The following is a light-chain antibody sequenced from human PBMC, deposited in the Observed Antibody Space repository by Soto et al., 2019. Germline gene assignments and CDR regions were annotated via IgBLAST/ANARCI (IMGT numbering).Light chain of an antibody. CDR3: QQRSNWPLLT. Sequence: EIVLTQSPATLSLSPGERATLSCRASQSVSSYSAWYQQKPGQAPRLLIYDASNRATGIPARFSGSGSGTDFTLTICRLEPEDFAVYYCQQRSNWPLLTFGGGTKVDIK. CDR1: QSVSSY. V-gene: IGKV3-11*01. J-gene: IGKJ4*01. CDR2: DAS.